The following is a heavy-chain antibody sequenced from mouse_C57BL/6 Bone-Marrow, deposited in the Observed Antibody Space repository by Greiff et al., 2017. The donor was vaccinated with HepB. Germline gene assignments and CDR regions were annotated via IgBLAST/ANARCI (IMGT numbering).Heavy chain of an antibody. J-gene: IGHJ1*03. V-gene: IGHV5-4*03. CDR1: GFTFSSYA. CDR3: ARGPSIVTTDWYFDV. D-gene: IGHD2-5*01. CDR2: ISDGGSYT. Sequence: EVMLVESGGGLVKPGGSLKLSCAASGFTFSSYAMSWVRQTPEKRLEWVATISDGGSYTYYQDNVKGRFTISRDNAKNNLYLQMSHLKSEDTAMYYCARGPSIVTTDWYFDVWGTGTTVTVSS.